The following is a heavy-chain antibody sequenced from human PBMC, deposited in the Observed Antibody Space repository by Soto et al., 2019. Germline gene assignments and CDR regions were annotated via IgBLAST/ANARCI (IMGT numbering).Heavy chain of an antibody. CDR2: INAGNGNT. CDR3: ARALGGSGSYSDY. CDR1: GYTFTSYA. J-gene: IGHJ4*02. D-gene: IGHD3-10*01. Sequence: QVQLVQSGAEVKKPGASVKVSCKASGYTFTSYAMHWVRQAPGQRLEWMGWINAGNGNTKYSQKFQGRVTITRDTSASTAYMELSSLRSEDTAVYYWARALGGSGSYSDYWGQGTLVTVSS. V-gene: IGHV1-3*01.